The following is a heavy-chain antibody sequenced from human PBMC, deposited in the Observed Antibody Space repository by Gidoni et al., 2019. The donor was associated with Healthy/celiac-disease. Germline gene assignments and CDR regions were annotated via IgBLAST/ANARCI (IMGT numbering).Heavy chain of an antibody. Sequence: QVQLPESGPGLVKPSETLSLTSTVSGGSISSYYWSWIRQPPGKGLVLIGYIYNSGSTNYNPSLRSRVTISVDTSKNQFSLKLSSVTAADTAVYYCARDSSSWPFDYWGQGTLVTVSS. V-gene: IGHV4-59*01. J-gene: IGHJ4*02. CDR3: ARDSSSWPFDY. D-gene: IGHD6-13*01. CDR1: GGSISSYY. CDR2: IYNSGST.